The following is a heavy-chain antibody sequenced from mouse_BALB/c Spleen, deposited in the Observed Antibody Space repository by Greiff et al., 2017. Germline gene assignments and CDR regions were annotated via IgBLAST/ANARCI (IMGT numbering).Heavy chain of an antibody. V-gene: IGHV3-8*02. CDR3: ARSPYYGSSYEHAMDY. CDR1: GDSITSGY. J-gene: IGHJ4*01. D-gene: IGHD1-1*01. Sequence: EVQLQASGPSLVKPSQTLSLTCSVTGDSITSGYWNWIRKFPGNKLEYMGYISYSGSTYYNPSLKSRISITRDTSKNQYYLQLNSVTTEDTATYYCARSPYYGSSYEHAMDYWGQGTSVTVSS. CDR2: ISYSGST.